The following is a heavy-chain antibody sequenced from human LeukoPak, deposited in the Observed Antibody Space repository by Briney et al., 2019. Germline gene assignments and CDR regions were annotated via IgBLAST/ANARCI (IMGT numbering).Heavy chain of an antibody. V-gene: IGHV3-48*03. J-gene: IGHJ4*02. D-gene: IGHD2-15*01. Sequence: AGSLRLSCAASGFTFSSYDMVWVRQAPGKGLEWVSYISGSGNTIYYADPVRGRFTISRDNAKNSVYLQMNSLRTEDTAVYYCARNTPGLGYWGQGTLVTVSS. CDR1: GFTFSSYD. CDR2: ISGSGNTI. CDR3: ARNTPGLGY.